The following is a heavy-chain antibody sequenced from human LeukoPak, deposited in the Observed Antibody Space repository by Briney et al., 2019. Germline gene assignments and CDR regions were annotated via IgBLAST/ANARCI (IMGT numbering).Heavy chain of an antibody. CDR3: ARVAVAGPTGWFDP. Sequence: GGSLRLSCAASGFTLNSYTMSWVRQAPGKGLEWVSSISSTSSYIHYADSVKGRFTISRDNPDNVVYLQMNSLRAEDTAVYYCARVAVAGPTGWFDPWGQGTLVTVSS. CDR1: GFTLNSYT. D-gene: IGHD6-13*01. V-gene: IGHV3-21*01. CDR2: ISSTSSYI. J-gene: IGHJ5*02.